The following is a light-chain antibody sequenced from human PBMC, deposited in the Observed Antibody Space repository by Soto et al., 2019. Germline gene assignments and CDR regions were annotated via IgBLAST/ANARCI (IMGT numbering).Light chain of an antibody. Sequence: EIVLTQSPGTLSLSPGERATLSCRASQSVSSSYLAWYLQKPGQAPRLLIYGASSRATGIPDRFSGSGSGTDFTLTISRLEPEDFAVYYCKQYGSSPLTFGGGTKVEIK. CDR2: GAS. V-gene: IGKV3-20*01. CDR1: QSVSSSY. CDR3: KQYGSSPLT. J-gene: IGKJ4*01.